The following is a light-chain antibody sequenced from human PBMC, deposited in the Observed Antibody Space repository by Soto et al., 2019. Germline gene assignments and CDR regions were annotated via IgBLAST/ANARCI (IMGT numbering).Light chain of an antibody. CDR2: TSS. J-gene: IGKJ1*01. V-gene: IGKV1-39*01. CDR1: QTIGRN. CDR3: QQSYSTPPT. Sequence: DIQMTQSPASLSASIGDRVTISCRASQTIGRNLNWYQQKPGKAPTLLMFTSSSLQSGVPSRFSGSGSETDFILTISSLQTEDFETYYCQQSYSTPPTFGQGTKVDIK.